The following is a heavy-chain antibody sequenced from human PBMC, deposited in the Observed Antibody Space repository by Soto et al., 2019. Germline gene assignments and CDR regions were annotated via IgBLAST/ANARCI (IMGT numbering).Heavy chain of an antibody. D-gene: IGHD2-15*01. Sequence: PSETLSLTCAVSGGSISSGGYPWSWIRQPPGKGLEWIGYIYSSGRTDYNPSLKSRVTVSVDRSKNQFSLKLSSVTAADTAVYYCARGYCSGGSCYGGFDPWGQGTLVTV. J-gene: IGHJ5*02. CDR2: IYSSGRT. CDR1: GGSISSGGYP. CDR3: ARGYCSGGSCYGGFDP. V-gene: IGHV4-30-2*01.